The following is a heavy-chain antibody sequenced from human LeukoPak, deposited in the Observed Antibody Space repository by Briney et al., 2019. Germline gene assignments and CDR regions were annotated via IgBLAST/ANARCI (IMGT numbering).Heavy chain of an antibody. CDR1: GFTFSTYW. V-gene: IGHV3-23*01. CDR2: ITVNSADT. J-gene: IGHJ1*01. D-gene: IGHD4-17*01. Sequence: GGSLRLSCAASGFTFSTYWMHWVRQAPGKGLEWVSSITVNSADTYYADSVKGRFTISSDNSKNTLYLQMNSLRAEDTAIYYCAKDSGYGDYGGEYFPHWGQGTLVTVSS. CDR3: AKDSGYGDYGGEYFPH.